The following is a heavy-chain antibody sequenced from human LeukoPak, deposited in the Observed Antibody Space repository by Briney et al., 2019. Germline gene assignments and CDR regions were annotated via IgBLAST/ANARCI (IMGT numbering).Heavy chain of an antibody. V-gene: IGHV3-48*04. CDR3: ARGGVYCGGDCVDY. Sequence: PGGSLRLSCAASGFTFSSFSMNLVRQAPGKGLEGVAYISSSSSTKYNADSVKGRFTISRDNAKNSLYLQLNSLRAEDTAVYYCARGGVYCGGDCVDYWGQGTLVTVSS. D-gene: IGHD2-21*02. J-gene: IGHJ4*02. CDR2: ISSSSSTK. CDR1: GFTFSSFS.